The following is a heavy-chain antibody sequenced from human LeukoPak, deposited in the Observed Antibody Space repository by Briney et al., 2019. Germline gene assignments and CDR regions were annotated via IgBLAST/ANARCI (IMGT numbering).Heavy chain of an antibody. V-gene: IGHV1-2*02. D-gene: IGHD2-15*01. CDR3: ARGYCSGGSCYYYYYMDV. CDR2: INPRNGDI. CDR1: GYTFSDYY. Sequence: ASVKVSCKASGYTFSDYYIHWVRQAPGQGLEWMAWINPRNGDINYAQKFQGRVTMTRDTSISTAYMELSSLRSEDTAVYYCARGYCSGGSCYYYYYMDVWGKGTTVTVSS. J-gene: IGHJ6*03.